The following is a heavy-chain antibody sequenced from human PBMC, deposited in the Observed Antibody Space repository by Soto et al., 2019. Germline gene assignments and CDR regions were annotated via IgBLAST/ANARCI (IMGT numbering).Heavy chain of an antibody. CDR1: GFTFSSYA. D-gene: IGHD3-22*01. CDR3: ARETLYYYDSSGYYPDAFDI. CDR2: ISGSGAST. J-gene: IGHJ3*02. Sequence: EVQLLESGGGLVQPGGSLRLSCAASGFTFSSYAMTWVRQAPGKGLEWVSGISGSGASTFYADSVKGRFTTSRDTSKNSLYLQMNSLRAEDTAVYYCARETLYYYDSSGYYPDAFDIWGQGTMVTVSS. V-gene: IGHV3-23*01.